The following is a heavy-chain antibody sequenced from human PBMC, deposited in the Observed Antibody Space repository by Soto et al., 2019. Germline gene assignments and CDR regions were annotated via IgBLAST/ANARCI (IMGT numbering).Heavy chain of an antibody. V-gene: IGHV4-30-4*01. CDR1: GGSISSGDYY. D-gene: IGHD2-2*01. CDR2: MFYVGAT. Sequence: QVQLQESGPGLVEPSQTLSLTCSVSGGSISSGDYYWSWIRQPPGKGLEWIGYMFYVGATYYNPSLRSLVTISVDTSKNQFSLKLRSVTAADTAVYHCARVVRFCSSPSCRGRNWFDPWGQGTLVTVTS. CDR3: ARVVRFCSSPSCRGRNWFDP. J-gene: IGHJ5*02.